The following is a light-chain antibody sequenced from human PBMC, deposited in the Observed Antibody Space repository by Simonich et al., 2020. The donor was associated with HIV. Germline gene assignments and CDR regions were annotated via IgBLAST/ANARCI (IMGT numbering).Light chain of an antibody. Sequence: DIVMTQSPDSLAVSLGERATINCKSSQSVLYNSNNKNYLVWYQQKPGQPPKLLIYWASTRESGVPDRFSGSGSGTNFTLTISSLQAEDVALYYCQQYYTAPRTFGQGTKVEIK. J-gene: IGKJ1*01. CDR2: WAS. CDR3: QQYYTAPRT. CDR1: QSVLYNSNNKNY. V-gene: IGKV4-1*01.